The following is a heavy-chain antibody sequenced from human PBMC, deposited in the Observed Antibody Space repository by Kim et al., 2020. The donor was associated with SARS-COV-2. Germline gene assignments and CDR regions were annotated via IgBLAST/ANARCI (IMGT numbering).Heavy chain of an antibody. D-gene: IGHD6-13*01. CDR3: AKDTAAGAYYYMDV. J-gene: IGHJ6*03. V-gene: IGHV3-9*01. Sequence: DSVKGRFTISRDNAKNSLYLQMNSLRAEDTALYYCAKDTAAGAYYYMDVWGKGTTVTVSS.